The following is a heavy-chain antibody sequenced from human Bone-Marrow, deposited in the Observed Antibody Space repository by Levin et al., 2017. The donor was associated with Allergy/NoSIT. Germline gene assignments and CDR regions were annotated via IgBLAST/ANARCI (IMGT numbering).Heavy chain of an antibody. CDR2: ISGSGDST. CDR3: ARDRVVVVGLFQS. D-gene: IGHD2-15*01. CDR1: GFHFPTHA. Sequence: LSLTCAASGFHFPTHAMSWVRQAPGQGLEWVSAISGSGDSTFYSESVKGRFTISRDNSKNTFSLQMNNLRAEDTGIYYCARDRVVVVGLFQSWGQGTQVTVSS. J-gene: IGHJ5*02. V-gene: IGHV3-23*01.